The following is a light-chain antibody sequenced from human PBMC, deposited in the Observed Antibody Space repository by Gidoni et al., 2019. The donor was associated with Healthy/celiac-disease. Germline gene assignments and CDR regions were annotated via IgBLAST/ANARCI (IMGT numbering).Light chain of an antibody. CDR1: QSISSY. CDR2: AES. V-gene: IGKV1-39*01. CDR3: QQSYSTLFT. Sequence: DIQMTQSPFSLSASVGDRVTITCRASQSISSYLNWFQQKPGKAPKLLIYAESSLQSGVPSSVSGSGSGTDFTLTISSLQPEDFATYYCQQSYSTLFTFGGGTKVEIK. J-gene: IGKJ4*01.